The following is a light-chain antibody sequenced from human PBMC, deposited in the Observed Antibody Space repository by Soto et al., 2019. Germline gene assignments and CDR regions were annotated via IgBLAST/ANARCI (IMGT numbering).Light chain of an antibody. J-gene: IGLJ2*01. CDR1: ISDVASYNL. V-gene: IGLV2-23*01. CDR2: EGS. CDR3: CSYAGGSSVI. Sequence: QSVLTQPASVSGSPGQSITISCTGTISDVASYNLVSWYQHHPGKAPRVIIYEGSKRPSGISNRFSGSKSGNTASLTISGLQAEDEADYYCCSYAGGSSVIFGGGTKVTVL.